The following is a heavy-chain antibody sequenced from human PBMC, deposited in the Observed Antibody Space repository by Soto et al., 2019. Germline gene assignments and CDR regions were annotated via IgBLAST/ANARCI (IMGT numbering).Heavy chain of an antibody. J-gene: IGHJ5*02. CDR1: GYTLPELS. D-gene: IGHD3-22*01. V-gene: IGHV1-24*01. CDR3: ATERVLIGTEFNWFDP. Sequence: ASVKVSCKVSGYTLPELSMHLVRQAPGKGLEWMGGFDPEDGETIYAQKFQGRVTMTEDTSTDTAYLELSSLRSEDTAVYYCATERVLIGTEFNWFDPWGQGTLVTVSS. CDR2: FDPEDGET.